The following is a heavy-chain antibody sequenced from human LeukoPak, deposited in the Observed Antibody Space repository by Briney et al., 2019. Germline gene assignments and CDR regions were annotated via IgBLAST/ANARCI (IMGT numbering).Heavy chain of an antibody. CDR1: GGSFSGYC. CDR2: INHSGST. D-gene: IGHD6-13*01. CDR3: AKDHSSSWYGRFYSYYYYMDV. J-gene: IGHJ6*03. Sequence: PSETLSLTCAVYGGSFSGYCWSWIRQPPGKGLEWIGEINHSGSTNYNPSLKSRVTISVDTSKNQFSLKLSSVTAADTAVYYCAKDHSSSWYGRFYSYYYYMDVWGKGTTVTVSS. V-gene: IGHV4-34*01.